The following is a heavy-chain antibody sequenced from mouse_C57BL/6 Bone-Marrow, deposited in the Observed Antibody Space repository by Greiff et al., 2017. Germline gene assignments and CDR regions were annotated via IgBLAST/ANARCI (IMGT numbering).Heavy chain of an antibody. CDR2: IYPGGGYT. J-gene: IGHJ2*01. CDR3: FTTGLLGFDD. CDR1: GYTFTNYW. D-gene: IGHD1-1*01. V-gene: IGHV1-63*01. Sequence: QVQLQQSGAELVRPGTSVKMSCKASGYTFTNYWIGWAKQRPGHGLEWIGDIYPGGGYTNYNEKFKGKATLTADKSSSTAYMQFSSLTSEDSSIYYCFTTGLLGFDDWGQGTTLTVSS.